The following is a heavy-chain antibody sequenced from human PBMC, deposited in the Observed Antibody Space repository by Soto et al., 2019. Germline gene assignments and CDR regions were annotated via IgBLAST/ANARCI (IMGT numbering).Heavy chain of an antibody. J-gene: IGHJ6*02. CDR3: AKLTSYYYGMDV. CDR1: GFTFSSYA. Sequence: EVQLLESGGGLVQPGGSLRLSCAASGFTFSSYAMSWVRQAPGKGLEWVSAISGSGGSTYYADSVKGRFTISRDNSKNTLYLQMNSLSAEDTAVYYCAKLTSYYYGMDVWGQGTTVTVSS. CDR2: ISGSGGST. V-gene: IGHV3-23*01.